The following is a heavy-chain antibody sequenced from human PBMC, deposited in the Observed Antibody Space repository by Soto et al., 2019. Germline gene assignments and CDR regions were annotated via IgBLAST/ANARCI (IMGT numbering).Heavy chain of an antibody. CDR1: GFNFSSYG. CDR2: ISYDGSNK. CDR3: AKSSMVLPGY. J-gene: IGHJ4*02. V-gene: IGHV3-30*18. D-gene: IGHD3-10*01. Sequence: PGGSLSLSCTASGFNFSSYGMHWVRQAPGKGLEWVAVISYDGSNKYYADSVKGRFTISRDNSKNTLYLQMNSLRAEDTAVYYCAKSSMVLPGYWGQGTLVTVSS.